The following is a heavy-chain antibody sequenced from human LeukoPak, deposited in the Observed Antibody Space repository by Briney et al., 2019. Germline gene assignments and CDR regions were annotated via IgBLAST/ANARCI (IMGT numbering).Heavy chain of an antibody. CDR3: ARAAGDLDY. CDR2: MNPNSGNT. J-gene: IGHJ4*02. CDR1: VYTFTSYD. Sequence: ASVKVSCKASVYTFTSYDINWVRQATGQGLEWVGWMNPNSGNTGSAQKFQGRVTMTRDTSISTAYMELSSLSSEDTAIYYCARAAGDLDYWGQGTLVTVSS. V-gene: IGHV1-8*01.